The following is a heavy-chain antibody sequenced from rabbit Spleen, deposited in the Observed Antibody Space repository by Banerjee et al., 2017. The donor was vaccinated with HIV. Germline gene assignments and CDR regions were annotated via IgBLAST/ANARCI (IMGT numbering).Heavy chain of an antibody. CDR1: GVSLNDKDV. Sequence: EQLEESGGGLVKPEGSLTLTCKASGVSLNDKDVMCWVRQAPGKGLEWIACINIVTGKSVYASWAKGRFTISRTSSTTVTLRMTSLTAADTATYFCARDLVGVIGWNFYLWGQGTLVTVS. CDR2: INIVTGKS. J-gene: IGHJ4*01. V-gene: IGHV1S45*01. CDR3: ARDLVGVIGWNFYL. D-gene: IGHD1-1*01.